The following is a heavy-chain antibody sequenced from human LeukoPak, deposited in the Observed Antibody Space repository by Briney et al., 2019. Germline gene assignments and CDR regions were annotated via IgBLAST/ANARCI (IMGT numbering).Heavy chain of an antibody. J-gene: IGHJ4*02. V-gene: IGHV4-39*07. D-gene: IGHD6-13*01. CDR1: GGSISSSSYY. Sequence: PSETLSLTCTVSGGSISSSSYYWGWIRQPPGKGLEWIGSIYYSGSTNYNPSLKSRVTISVDTSKNQFSLKLSSVTAADTAVYYCATGGKAAAGTHFPFPLWGQGTLVTVSS. CDR2: IYYSGST. CDR3: ATGGKAAAGTHFPFPL.